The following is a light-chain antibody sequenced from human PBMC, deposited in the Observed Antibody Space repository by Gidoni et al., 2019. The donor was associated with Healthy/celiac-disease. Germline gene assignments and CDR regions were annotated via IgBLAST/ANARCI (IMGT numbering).Light chain of an antibody. CDR3: RKRGNWPWT. CDR1: QSVRSY. J-gene: IGKJ1*01. Sequence: EIVLTQSPATLSLSPGERDNLSCRASQSVRSYLAWYQQQPGQAPRLLMFDFSNRATGTPASLSGGGSGSDDTTTNSSREPEDVAGYYCRKRGNWPWTFGQXTKVEIK. CDR2: DFS. V-gene: IGKV3-11*02.